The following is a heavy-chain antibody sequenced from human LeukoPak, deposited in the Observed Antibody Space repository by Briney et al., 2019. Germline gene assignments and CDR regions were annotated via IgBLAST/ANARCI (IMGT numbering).Heavy chain of an antibody. J-gene: IGHJ4*02. CDR2: INPNSGGT. Sequence: ASVKVSCKASGYTFTDYYMHWVRQAPGQGLEWVGWINPNSGGTDYAQKFQGRVTMTRDTSISTAYMELSRLRSDDTAVYYCARGGFCGSTSCYLFDYWGQGTLVTVSS. CDR3: ARGGFCGSTSCYLFDY. D-gene: IGHD2-2*01. V-gene: IGHV1-2*02. CDR1: GYTFTDYY.